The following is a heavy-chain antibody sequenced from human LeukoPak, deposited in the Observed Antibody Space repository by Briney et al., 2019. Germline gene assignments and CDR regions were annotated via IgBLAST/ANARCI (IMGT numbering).Heavy chain of an antibody. Sequence: GGSLRLSCAASGFTFSSYAMHWVRQAPGKGLEWVAVISYDGSNKYYADSVKGRFTISRDNSKNTLYLQMNSLRAEDTAVYYCARQRMDYGDPYYYYYFMDVWGKGTTVTISS. CDR2: ISYDGSNK. J-gene: IGHJ6*03. CDR3: ARQRMDYGDPYYYYYFMDV. CDR1: GFTFSSYA. V-gene: IGHV3-30*04. D-gene: IGHD4-17*01.